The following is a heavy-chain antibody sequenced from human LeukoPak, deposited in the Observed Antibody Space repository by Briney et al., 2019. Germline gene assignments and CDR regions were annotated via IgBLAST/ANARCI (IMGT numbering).Heavy chain of an antibody. D-gene: IGHD2-15*01. CDR1: GYSFISYW. CDR2: IYPGDSDT. Sequence: GESLKISCKGIGYSFISYWIGWVRHMPGKGLELMTTIYPGDSDTRYSPSFQGQVTISVDKSISTAYLQWSSLEASDTATYYCSRQYPLSVSYSRAFDIWGQGTMVTVSS. V-gene: IGHV5-51*01. J-gene: IGHJ3*02. CDR3: SRQYPLSVSYSRAFDI.